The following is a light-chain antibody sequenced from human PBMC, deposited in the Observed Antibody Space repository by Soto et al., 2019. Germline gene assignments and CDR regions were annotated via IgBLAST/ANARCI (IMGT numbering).Light chain of an antibody. CDR3: QQCATSPLT. J-gene: IGKJ1*01. CDR2: DAS. V-gene: IGKV3-20*01. Sequence: EIVLTQSPGTLSLSPGERATLFCRASQTVTNNYIAWYQQKPGQPPRLLIDDASRRASGIPDRFSGSGSGTDFTLTISRLEPEDFAVSYCQQCATSPLTFGQGTKVDIK. CDR1: QTVTNNY.